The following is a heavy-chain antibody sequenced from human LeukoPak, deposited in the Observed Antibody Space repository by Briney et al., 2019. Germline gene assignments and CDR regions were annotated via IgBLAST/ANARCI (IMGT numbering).Heavy chain of an antibody. CDR1: GGSISSYY. CDR3: ARVHYDILTGYYPDYFDY. Sequence: SETLSLTCTVSGGSISSYYWSWIRQPPGKGLEWIGYIYYSGSTNYNPSLKSRVTISVDTSKNQFSLKLSSVTAADTAVYYCARVHYDILTGYYPDYFDYWGQGTLLTVSS. J-gene: IGHJ4*02. D-gene: IGHD3-9*01. CDR2: IYYSGST. V-gene: IGHV4-59*01.